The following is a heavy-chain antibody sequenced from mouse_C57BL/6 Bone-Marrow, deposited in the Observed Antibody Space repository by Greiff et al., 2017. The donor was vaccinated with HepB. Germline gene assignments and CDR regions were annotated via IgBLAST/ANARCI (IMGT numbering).Heavy chain of an antibody. J-gene: IGHJ4*01. CDR3: ARGGIYYANYAMDY. CDR2: IDPSDSET. D-gene: IGHD2-1*01. Sequence: QVQLQQPGAELVRPGSSVKLSCKASGYTFTSYWMHWVKQRPIQGLEWIGNIDPSDSETHYNQKFKDKATLTVDKSSSTAYMQLSSLTSEDSAVYYCARGGIYYANYAMDYWGQGTSVTVSS. CDR1: GYTFTSYW. V-gene: IGHV1-52*01.